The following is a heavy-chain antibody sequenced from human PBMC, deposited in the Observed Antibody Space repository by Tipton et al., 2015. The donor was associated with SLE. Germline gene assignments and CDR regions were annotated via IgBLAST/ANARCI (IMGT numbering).Heavy chain of an antibody. J-gene: IGHJ4*02. CDR3: ASFIATRAGYFDS. CDR2: IDHAGNT. Sequence: LRLSCTVSAGSISYYCCSWIRQPPGKGLEWIGNIDHAGNTYSTPSPKSRVTMSLDTSKNQLSLKITPVTAADTAVYYCASFIATRAGYFDSWGQGALVTVSS. D-gene: IGHD3-16*02. V-gene: IGHV4-59*04. CDR1: AGSISYYC.